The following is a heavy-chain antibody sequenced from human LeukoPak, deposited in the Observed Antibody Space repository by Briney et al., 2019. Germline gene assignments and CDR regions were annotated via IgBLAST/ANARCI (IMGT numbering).Heavy chain of an antibody. J-gene: IGHJ4*02. CDR2: IIPIFGTA. V-gene: IGHV1-69*13. CDR3: ARDLNGGTYFDY. CDR1: GGTFSSYA. Sequence: SVKVSCKASGGTFSSYAISWVRQAPGQGLEWMGGIIPIFGTANYAQKFQGRVTITADESTSTAYMELSSLRSEDTAVYYCARDLNGGTYFDYWGQGTLVTVSS. D-gene: IGHD2-15*01.